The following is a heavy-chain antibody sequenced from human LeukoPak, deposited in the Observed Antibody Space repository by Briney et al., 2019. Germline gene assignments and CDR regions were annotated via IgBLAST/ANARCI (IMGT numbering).Heavy chain of an antibody. CDR3: ARDCSSTSCNSYYYYYMDV. CDR2: IYYSGST. Sequence: SETLSLTCTVSGGSISSYYWSWIRQPPGKGLEWIGYIYYSGSTNYNPSLKSRVTISVDTSKNQFSLKLSSVTAADTAVYYCARDCSSTSCNSYYYYYMDVWGKGTTVTVSS. CDR1: GGSISSYY. J-gene: IGHJ6*03. V-gene: IGHV4-59*12. D-gene: IGHD2-2*01.